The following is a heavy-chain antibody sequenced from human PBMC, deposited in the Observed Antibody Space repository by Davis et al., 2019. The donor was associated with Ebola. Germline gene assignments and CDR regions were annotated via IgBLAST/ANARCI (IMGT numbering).Heavy chain of an antibody. Sequence: KVSCKGSGYSFTKYWIGWVRQMPGKGLEWMGIIYPGDSDTRYSPSFQGQVTISADKSISTAYLQWSSLKASDTAMYYCARGYGSGSYYSPAPIDYWGQGTLVTVSS. J-gene: IGHJ4*02. CDR3: ARGYGSGSYYSPAPIDY. V-gene: IGHV5-51*01. CDR1: GYSFTKYW. CDR2: IYPGDSDT. D-gene: IGHD3-10*01.